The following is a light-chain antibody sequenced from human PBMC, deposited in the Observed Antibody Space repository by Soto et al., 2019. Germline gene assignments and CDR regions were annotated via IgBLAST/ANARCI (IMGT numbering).Light chain of an antibody. Sequence: IVLTQSPGTLSFSPGERATLACRPSQRIRNNFLAWYQHKGGLAPMLRIYEESNRATGMPAVLSGSGSGTDFTLIISRVGPEDCAVYYCQQYVTSPCTFGPGTKVDIK. CDR2: EES. CDR3: QQYVTSPCT. J-gene: IGKJ1*01. CDR1: QRIRNNF. V-gene: IGKV3-20*01.